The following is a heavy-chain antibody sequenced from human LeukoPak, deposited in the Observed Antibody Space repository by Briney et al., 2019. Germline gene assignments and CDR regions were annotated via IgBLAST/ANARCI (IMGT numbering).Heavy chain of an antibody. CDR1: GYTFTSYG. CDR2: ITAYNGNT. Sequence: ASVKVSCKASGYTFTSYGISWVRQAPGQGLEWMGWITAYNGNTNYAQKLQGRVTMTTETSTSTAYMELRSLRSDDTAVYYCARGGIVIMIVVVPALDYWGQGTLVTVSS. CDR3: ARGGIVIMIVVVPALDY. J-gene: IGHJ4*02. V-gene: IGHV1-18*01. D-gene: IGHD3-22*01.